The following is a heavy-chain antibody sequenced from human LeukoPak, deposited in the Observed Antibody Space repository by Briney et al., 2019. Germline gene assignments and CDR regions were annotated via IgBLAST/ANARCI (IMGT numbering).Heavy chain of an antibody. D-gene: IGHD2-2*01. J-gene: IGHJ3*02. CDR3: ARSAGFCSSTSCYPDAFDI. V-gene: IGHV4-39*01. CDR2: IYYSGST. Sequence: SETLSLTCTVSGGSISSSSHYWGWIRQPPGKGLEWIGSIYYSGSTYYNPSLKSRVTISVDTSKNQFSLKLSSVTATDTAVYYCARSAGFCSSTSCYPDAFDIWGQGTMVTVSS. CDR1: GGSISSSSHY.